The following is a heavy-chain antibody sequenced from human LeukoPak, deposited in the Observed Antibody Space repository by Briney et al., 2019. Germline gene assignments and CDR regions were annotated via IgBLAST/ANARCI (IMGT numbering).Heavy chain of an antibody. D-gene: IGHD3-22*01. CDR3: ARMGVRRYYDSSGYYKNNNWFDP. Sequence: SETLSLTCTVSGGSIGSDSCYWGWIRQPPGKGLEWIVTIYYSGTTYYNPSLKSRATISVDTSKNQFSLRLSSVTAADTAVYYCARMGVRRYYDSSGYYKNNNWFDPWGQGTLVTVSS. V-gene: IGHV4-39*01. CDR2: IYYSGTT. J-gene: IGHJ5*02. CDR1: GGSIGSDSCY.